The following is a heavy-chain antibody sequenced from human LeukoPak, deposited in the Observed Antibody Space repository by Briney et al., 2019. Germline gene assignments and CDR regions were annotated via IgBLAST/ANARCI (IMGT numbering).Heavy chain of an antibody. CDR1: GYTFTSYD. D-gene: IGHD3-3*01. CDR2: MNPNSDNT. J-gene: IGHJ6*02. V-gene: IGHV1-8*01. CDR3: ARGYYKYYDFWSGYYGVDYYYGMDV. Sequence: ASVKVSCKASGYTFTSYDINWVRQATGEVLEWKGWMNPNSDNTGYAQKFQGRVTMTRNTSISTAYMELSSLRSEDTAVYYCARGYYKYYDFWSGYYGVDYYYGMDVWGQGTTVTVSS.